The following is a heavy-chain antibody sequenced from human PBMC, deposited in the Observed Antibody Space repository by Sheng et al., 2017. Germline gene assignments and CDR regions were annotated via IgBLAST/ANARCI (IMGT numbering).Heavy chain of an antibody. Sequence: PGGSLRLSCAASGFTFSDYYMSWIRQAPGKGLEWVSYISSSGSTIYYADSVKGRFTISRDNAKNSLYLQMNSLRAEDTAVYYCARLSYSGNTDYGMDVWGQGTTVTVSS. CDR1: GFTFSDYY. J-gene: IGHJ6*02. V-gene: IGHV3-11*01. CDR2: ISSSGSTI. D-gene: IGHD1-26*01. CDR3: ARLSYSGNTDYGMDV.